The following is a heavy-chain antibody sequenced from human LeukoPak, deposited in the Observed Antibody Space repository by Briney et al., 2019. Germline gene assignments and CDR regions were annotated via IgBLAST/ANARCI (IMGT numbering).Heavy chain of an antibody. CDR1: GYTLTELS. D-gene: IGHD4-11*01. CDR2: FDPEDGET. Sequence: GASVKVSCKVSGYTLTELSMHWVRQAPGKGLEWMGGFDPEDGETIYAQKFQGRVTMTEDTSTDTAYMELSSLRSEDTAVYYCATYTPMTTGTPLNWFDPWGQGTLVTVSS. CDR3: ATYTPMTTGTPLNWFDP. V-gene: IGHV1-24*01. J-gene: IGHJ5*02.